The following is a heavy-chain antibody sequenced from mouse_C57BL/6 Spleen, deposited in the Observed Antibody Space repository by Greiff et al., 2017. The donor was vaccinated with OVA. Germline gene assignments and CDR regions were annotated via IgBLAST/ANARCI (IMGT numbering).Heavy chain of an antibody. CDR1: GFTFSSYG. CDR2: ISSGGSYT. D-gene: IGHD6-1*01. CDR3: ARPASGYFDY. Sequence: EVMLVESGGDLVKPGGSLKLSCAASGFTFSSYGMSWVRQTPDKRLEWVATISSGGSYTYYPDSVKGRFTISRDNAKNTLYLQMSSLKSEDTARYYCARPASGYFDYWGQGTTLTVSS. V-gene: IGHV5-6*02. J-gene: IGHJ2*01.